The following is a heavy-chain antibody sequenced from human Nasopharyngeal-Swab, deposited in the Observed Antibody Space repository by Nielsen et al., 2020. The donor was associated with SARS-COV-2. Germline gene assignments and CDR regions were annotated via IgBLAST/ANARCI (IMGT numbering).Heavy chain of an antibody. V-gene: IGHV4-59*01. J-gene: IGHJ4*02. Sequence: SETLSLTCSVSGGSISSYYWNWIRQSPGKGLEWIGYMYHRGSTDYNPSLKSRVTISGDTSKNQFSLKLSSVTAADTAVYYCARGETEYYDNTEGLDYWGQGTLVTVSS. CDR1: GGSISSYY. D-gene: IGHD2/OR15-2a*01. CDR3: ARGETEYYDNTEGLDY. CDR2: MYHRGST.